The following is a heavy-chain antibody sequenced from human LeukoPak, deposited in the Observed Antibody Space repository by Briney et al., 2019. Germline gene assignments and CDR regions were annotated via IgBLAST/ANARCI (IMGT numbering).Heavy chain of an antibody. Sequence: GGSLRLSCAPSGFIFITYSMNWVRQAPGKGLEWVSYIDNRGGTISYADSVKGRFTISRDNSKNTLYLQMNSLRAEDKAVYYCARSMGGPEDYWGQGTLVTVSS. CDR2: IDNRGGTI. CDR1: GFIFITYS. V-gene: IGHV3-48*01. D-gene: IGHD3-16*01. J-gene: IGHJ4*02. CDR3: ARSMGGPEDY.